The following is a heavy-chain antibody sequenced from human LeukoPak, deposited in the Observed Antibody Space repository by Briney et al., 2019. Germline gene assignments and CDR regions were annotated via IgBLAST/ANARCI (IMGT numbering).Heavy chain of an antibody. CDR3: ARDGDSSGYYAAFDI. D-gene: IGHD3-22*01. Sequence: PGRSLRLSCAASGFTFSSYGMHWVRQAPGKGLEWVAVISYDGSNKYYADSVKGRFTISRDNAKNSLYLQMNSLRDEDTAVYYCARDGDSSGYYAAFDIWGQGTMVTVSS. J-gene: IGHJ3*02. V-gene: IGHV3-30*03. CDR1: GFTFSSYG. CDR2: ISYDGSNK.